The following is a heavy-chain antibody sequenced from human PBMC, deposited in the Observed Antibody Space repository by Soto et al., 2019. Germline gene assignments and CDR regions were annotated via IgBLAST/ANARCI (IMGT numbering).Heavy chain of an antibody. D-gene: IGHD3-16*02. CDR3: AAENSGYRFGMDV. CDR1: GGSISSYY. J-gene: IGHJ6*02. Sequence: QVQLQESGPGLVKPSGTLSLTRTVSGGSISSYYWSWIRQPPGKGLEWLAYIFYSGRTSYNPDLKSRLLISVGASKNQFSLKRRSVTAADTAVYYCAAENSGYRFGMDVWGQGTTVTVSS. CDR2: IFYSGRT. V-gene: IGHV4-59*01.